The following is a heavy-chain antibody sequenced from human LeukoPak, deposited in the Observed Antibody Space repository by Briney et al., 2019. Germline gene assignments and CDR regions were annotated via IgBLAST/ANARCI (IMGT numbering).Heavy chain of an antibody. CDR3: AKDIVANYYYYYGMDV. CDR1: GASIDSHSW. V-gene: IGHV4-4*02. Sequence: SGTLSLTCAVSGASIDSHSWWSWVRQPPGKGLEWIGEIYHSGGANYKPSLKSRVTMSVDTSKNHFSLKLTSVTAADTAVYYCAKDIVANYYYYYGMDVWGQGTTVTVSS. CDR2: IYHSGGA. J-gene: IGHJ6*02. D-gene: IGHD5-12*01.